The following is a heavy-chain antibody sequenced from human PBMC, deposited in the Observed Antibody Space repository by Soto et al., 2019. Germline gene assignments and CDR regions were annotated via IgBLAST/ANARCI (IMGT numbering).Heavy chain of an antibody. D-gene: IGHD2-15*01. V-gene: IGHV1-3*01. CDR2: MNAGNGNT. J-gene: IGHJ6*03. CDR3: ASSGCSGGSCYSKYYYYYMDV. CDR1: GYTFTSYA. Sequence: QVQLVQSGAEVKKPGASVKVSCKASGYTFTSYAMHWVRQAPGQRLEWMGWMNAGNGNTKYSQKFQGRVTITSDTSAGAAYMELSSLRSEDTAVYYCASSGCSGGSCYSKYYYYYMDVWGKGTTVTVSS.